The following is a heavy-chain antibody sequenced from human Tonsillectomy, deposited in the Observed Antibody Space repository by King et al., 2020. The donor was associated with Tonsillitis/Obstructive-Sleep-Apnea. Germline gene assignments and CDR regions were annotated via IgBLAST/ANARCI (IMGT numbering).Heavy chain of an antibody. CDR2: ISYDGGRI. D-gene: IGHD3-3*01. Sequence: VQLVESGGGVVHPGRSLRLSCAASGFIFSHYTMHWVRQAPGKGLEWVTIISYDGGRIYYADSVKGRFTISRDNSKNTLYLQMNGLRAEDTAVYYCARDRQVPLIGPNFNFWSGYLFYWGQGTLVTVSS. CDR1: GFIFSHYT. CDR3: ARDRQVPLIGPNFNFWSGYLFY. V-gene: IGHV3-30*04. J-gene: IGHJ4*02.